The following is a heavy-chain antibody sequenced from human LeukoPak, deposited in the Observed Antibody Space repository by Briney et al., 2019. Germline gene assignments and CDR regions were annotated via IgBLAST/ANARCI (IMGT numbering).Heavy chain of an antibody. V-gene: IGHV7-4-1*02. J-gene: IGHJ6*03. CDR1: GYTFTNYA. CDR3: ARGRGAAAGTGYYYYYMDV. Sequence: GASVKVSCKASGYTFTNYAMIWVRQAPGQGLEWMGWINTNTGNPTCAQGFTGRFVFSLDTSVSTAYLQISSLKAEDTAVYYCARGRGAAAGTGYYYYYMDVWGKGTTVTVSS. D-gene: IGHD6-13*01. CDR2: INTNTGNP.